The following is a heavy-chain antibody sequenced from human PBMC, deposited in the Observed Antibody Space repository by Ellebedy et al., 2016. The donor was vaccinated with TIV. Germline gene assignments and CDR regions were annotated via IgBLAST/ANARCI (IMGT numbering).Heavy chain of an antibody. CDR1: GFTFSTYG. Sequence: GESLKTSCSASGFTFSTYGMHWVRQAPGKGLEWVGLIRYDGSNKFYADSVKGRFTVARDNSRHFAYLQMNSLRSGDTAVYYCAKEGGPVVRDESLWSWGQGTLVTVSS. J-gene: IGHJ5*02. V-gene: IGHV3-30*02. CDR2: IRYDGSNK. CDR3: AKEGGPVVRDESLWS. D-gene: IGHD3-10*01.